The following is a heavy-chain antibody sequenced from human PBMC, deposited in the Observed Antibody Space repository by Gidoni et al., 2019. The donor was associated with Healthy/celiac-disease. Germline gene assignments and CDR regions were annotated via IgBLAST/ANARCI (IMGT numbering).Heavy chain of an antibody. CDR1: GGSISSGGYY. V-gene: IGHV4-31*03. J-gene: IGHJ4*02. D-gene: IGHD2-15*01. CDR2: IYYSGST. Sequence: QVQLQESGPGLVKPSQTLSLTCTFSGGSISSGGYYWSWIRQHPGKGLEWIGYIYYSGSTYYNPSLKSRVTISVDTAKNQFSLKLSSVTAADTAVYYCARDREDCSGGSCYDCYFDYWGQGTLVTVSS. CDR3: ARDREDCSGGSCYDCYFDY.